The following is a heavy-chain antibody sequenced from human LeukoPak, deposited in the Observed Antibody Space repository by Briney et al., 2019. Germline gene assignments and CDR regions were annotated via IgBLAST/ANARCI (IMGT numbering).Heavy chain of an antibody. Sequence: PGGSLRLSCAASGFTFSSYEMNWVRQAPGKGLEWVSGINWNGGSTGYADSVKGRFTIARDNAKNSVYLEMNSLRADDTAVYYCARSARLMKGVVEVTALDDWGQGTLVTVSS. D-gene: IGHD3-3*01. CDR2: INWNGGST. CDR3: ARSARLMKGVVEVTALDD. V-gene: IGHV3-20*04. J-gene: IGHJ4*02. CDR1: GFTFSSYE.